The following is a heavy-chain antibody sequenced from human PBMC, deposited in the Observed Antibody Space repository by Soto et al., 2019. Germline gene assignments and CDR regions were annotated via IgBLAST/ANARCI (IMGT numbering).Heavy chain of an antibody. CDR1: GFTFSSYA. Sequence: GGSLRLSCAASGFTFSSYAMSWVRQAPGKGMEWVSAISGSGGSTYYADSVKGRFTISRDNSKNTLYLQMNSLRAEDTAVYYCAKCRHTAMVTPLDYWGQGTLVTVSS. V-gene: IGHV3-23*01. CDR2: ISGSGGST. CDR3: AKCRHTAMVTPLDY. D-gene: IGHD5-18*01. J-gene: IGHJ4*02.